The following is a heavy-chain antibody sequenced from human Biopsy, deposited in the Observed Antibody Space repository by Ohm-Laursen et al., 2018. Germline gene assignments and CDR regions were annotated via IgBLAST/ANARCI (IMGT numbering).Heavy chain of an antibody. Sequence: SLRLSFASSGFNFASYALTWVRQAPRRGLACVSVISGSGAYTYYAYSVKGRFTISRDNSKNTLYLQMNSLRVEDTAVYYCAEDWTSQYYYDRMDDYWGQGTLVTVSS. CDR2: ISGSGAYT. J-gene: IGHJ4*02. CDR3: AEDWTSQYYYDRMDDY. CDR1: GFNFASYA. V-gene: IGHV3-23*01. D-gene: IGHD3-22*01.